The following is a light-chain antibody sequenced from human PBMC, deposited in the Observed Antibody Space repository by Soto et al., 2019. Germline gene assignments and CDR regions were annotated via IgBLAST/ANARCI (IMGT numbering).Light chain of an antibody. CDR1: QSISSY. V-gene: IGKV1-39*01. J-gene: IGKJ2*01. Sequence: DIQMTQSPSSLSASVGDRVTITCRASQSISSYLNWYQQKPGKAPKLLIYAASSLQSGVPARFSGSGSGTDFTLTISIRQPEDFATYYCQQSYSTPYTFGQGTKLEIK. CDR2: AAS. CDR3: QQSYSTPYT.